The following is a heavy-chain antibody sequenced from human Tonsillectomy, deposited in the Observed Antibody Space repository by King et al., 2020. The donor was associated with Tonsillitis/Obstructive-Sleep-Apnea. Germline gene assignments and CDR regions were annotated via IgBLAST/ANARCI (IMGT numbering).Heavy chain of an antibody. Sequence: VQLVESGGGLVQPGGSLRLSCAASGFTFSSYWMHWVRQAPGKGLVWVSRINSDGSSTSYADSVKGRFAISRDNAKNTVYLQMNSLRAEDTAVYYCARTEYSNNDWYFDLWGRGTLVTVSS. CDR2: INSDGSST. CDR1: GFTFSSYW. J-gene: IGHJ2*01. CDR3: ARTEYSNNDWYFDL. V-gene: IGHV3-74*01. D-gene: IGHD6-6*01.